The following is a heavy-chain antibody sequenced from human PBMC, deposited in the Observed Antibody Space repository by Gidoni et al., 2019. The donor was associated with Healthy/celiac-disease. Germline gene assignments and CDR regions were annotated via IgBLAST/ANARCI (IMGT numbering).Heavy chain of an antibody. CDR3: AGALWFGELYNYFDY. Sequence: QVQLVQSGPEVKKPGSSVKVSCKASVGTFSSYAIRWVRQAPGQGLEWMGGIIPIVGTANYDQKFQGRVTITADKSTSTAYMELSSLRSEDTAVYYCAGALWFGELYNYFDYWGQGTLVTVSS. J-gene: IGHJ4*02. D-gene: IGHD3-10*01. CDR1: VGTFSSYA. V-gene: IGHV1-69*06. CDR2: IIPIVGTA.